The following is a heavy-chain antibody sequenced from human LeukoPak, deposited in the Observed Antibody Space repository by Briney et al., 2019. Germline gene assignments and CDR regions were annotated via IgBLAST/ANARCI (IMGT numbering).Heavy chain of an antibody. Sequence: GGSLRLSCEASGFTLSNHWMTWVRQAPGKGLEWVATITQGGSDKFYVGSVKGRFTISGDNAKNSLYLQMNSLRAEDTAVYYCARDPFELWGQGTLVTVSS. CDR3: ARDPFEL. V-gene: IGHV3-7*01. J-gene: IGHJ4*02. CDR2: ITQGGSDK. D-gene: IGHD1-26*01. CDR1: GFTLSNHW.